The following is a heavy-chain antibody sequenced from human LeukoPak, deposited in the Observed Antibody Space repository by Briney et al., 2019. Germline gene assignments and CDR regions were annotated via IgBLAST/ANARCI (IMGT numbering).Heavy chain of an antibody. Sequence: GGSLRLSCAASGFTFSSYAMHWVRQAPGKGLEWVSAISGSGGSTYYADSVKGRFTISRDNSKNTLYLQMNSLRAEDTAVYYCAKSYSSGYYYYFDYWGQGTLVTVSS. J-gene: IGHJ4*02. CDR2: ISGSGGST. V-gene: IGHV3-23*01. D-gene: IGHD3-22*01. CDR3: AKSYSSGYYYYFDY. CDR1: GFTFSSYA.